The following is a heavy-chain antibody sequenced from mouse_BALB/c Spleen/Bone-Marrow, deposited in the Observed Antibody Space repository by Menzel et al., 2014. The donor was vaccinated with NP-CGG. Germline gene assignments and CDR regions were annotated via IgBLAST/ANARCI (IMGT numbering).Heavy chain of an antibody. V-gene: IGHV14-3*02. CDR3: ASYYRYSFDY. D-gene: IGHD2-14*01. CDR2: IDPANGNT. CDR1: GFNIKDTY. Sequence: EVKLQESGAELVKPGASVKLSCTGSGFNIKDTYMHWVKPVPVQGLEWIGRIDPANGNTKYDPKFQGKATITADTSSNTAYLQLSSLTSEDTAVYYCASYYRYSFDYWGQGTTLTVSS. J-gene: IGHJ2*01.